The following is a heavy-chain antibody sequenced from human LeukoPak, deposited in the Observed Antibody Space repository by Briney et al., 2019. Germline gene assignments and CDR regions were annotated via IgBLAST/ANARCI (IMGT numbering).Heavy chain of an antibody. J-gene: IGHJ4*02. D-gene: IGHD6-19*01. CDR3: ARGLYSSGRFRFDY. CDR1: GGSISSYY. Sequence: PSETLSLTCTVSGGSISSYYWSWIRQPPGKGLEWIGYIYYSGSTNYNPSLKGRVTISVDTSKNQFSLKLSSVTAADTAVYYCARGLYSSGRFRFDYWGQGTLVTVSS. V-gene: IGHV4-59*01. CDR2: IYYSGST.